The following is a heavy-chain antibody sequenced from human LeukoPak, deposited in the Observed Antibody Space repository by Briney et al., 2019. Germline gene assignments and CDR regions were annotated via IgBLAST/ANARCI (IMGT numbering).Heavy chain of an antibody. V-gene: IGHV4-59*01. CDR2: IYYSGST. CDR3: ARSGYCSSTSCQIAGWFDP. Sequence: SETLSLTCTVSGVSISSYYWSWIRQPPGKGLEWIGYIYYSGSTNYNPSLKSRVTISVDTSKNQFSLKLSSVTAADTAVYYCARSGYCSSTSCQIAGWFDPWGQGTLVTVSS. J-gene: IGHJ5*02. D-gene: IGHD2-2*01. CDR1: GVSISSYY.